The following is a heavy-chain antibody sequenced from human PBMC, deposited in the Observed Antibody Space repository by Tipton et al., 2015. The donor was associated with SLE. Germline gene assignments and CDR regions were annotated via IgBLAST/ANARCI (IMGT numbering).Heavy chain of an antibody. CDR2: IYHSGST. CDR3: ARVGNYDLDY. D-gene: IGHD3-3*01. CDR1: GYSISSGYY. Sequence: TLSLTCAVSGYSISSGYYWGWIRQPPGKGLEWIGSIYHSGSTYYNPSLKSRVTISVDTSKNQFSLKLSSVTAADTAVYYCARVGNYDLDYWGQGTLVTVSS. J-gene: IGHJ4*02. V-gene: IGHV4-38-2*01.